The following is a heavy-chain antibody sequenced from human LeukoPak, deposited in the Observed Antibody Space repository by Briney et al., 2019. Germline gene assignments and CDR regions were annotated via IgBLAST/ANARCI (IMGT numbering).Heavy chain of an antibody. CDR1: GGSISSSSYY. J-gene: IGHJ4*02. CDR2: IYYSGST. V-gene: IGHV4-39*07. D-gene: IGHD1-26*01. CDR3: ARLSGSYYLSFDY. Sequence: PSETLSLTCTVSGGSISSSSYYWGWIRQPPGKGLEWIGSIYYSGSTYYNPSLKSRVTISVDTSKNQFSLKLSSVTAADTAVYYCARLSGSYYLSFDYWGQGTLVTVSS.